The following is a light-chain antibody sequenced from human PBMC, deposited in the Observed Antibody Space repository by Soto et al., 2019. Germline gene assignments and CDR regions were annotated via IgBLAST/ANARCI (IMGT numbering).Light chain of an antibody. J-gene: IGLJ2*01. CDR2: DVS. Sequence: QSALTQPASVSGSPGQSIAISCTGTSNDVGGYNYVSWYQQHPGKAPKLMIYDVSARPSGVSNRFSGSKSDNTASLTISGLQAEDEADYYCSSCTSSNTVVFGGGTKLTVL. CDR3: SSCTSSNTVV. CDR1: SNDVGGYNY. V-gene: IGLV2-14*01.